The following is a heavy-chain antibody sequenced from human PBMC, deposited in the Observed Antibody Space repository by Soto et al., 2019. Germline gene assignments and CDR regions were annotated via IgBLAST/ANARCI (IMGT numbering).Heavy chain of an antibody. CDR2: IYWDDDK. Sequence: QITLKESGPTLVKPTQTLTLTCTFPGFSLSTSGVGVGWIRQPPGKALEWLAVIYWDDDKRYSPSLKSRLTITKDTSKNQVVLTMTNMDPVDTATYYCARLITIFGVANPNFDYWGQGTLVTVSS. CDR1: GFSLSTSGVG. J-gene: IGHJ4*02. D-gene: IGHD3-3*01. CDR3: ARLITIFGVANPNFDY. V-gene: IGHV2-5*02.